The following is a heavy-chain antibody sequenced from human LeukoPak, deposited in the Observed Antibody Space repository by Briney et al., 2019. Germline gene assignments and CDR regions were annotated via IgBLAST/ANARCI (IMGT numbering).Heavy chain of an antibody. CDR3: ARVGDYYDILTGYYN. Sequence: GGSLRLSCAASGFTFSSYAMSWVRQAPGKGLEWVSVIYSGGSTYYADSVKGRFTISRDNSKNTLYLQMNSLRAEDTAVYYCARVGDYYDILTGYYNWGQGTLVTVSS. D-gene: IGHD3-9*01. CDR2: IYSGGST. J-gene: IGHJ4*02. CDR1: GFTFSSYA. V-gene: IGHV3-53*01.